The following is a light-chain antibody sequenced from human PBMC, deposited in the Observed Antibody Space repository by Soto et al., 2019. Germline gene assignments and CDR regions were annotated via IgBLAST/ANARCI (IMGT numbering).Light chain of an antibody. CDR2: DVS. J-gene: IGKJ1*01. Sequence: EKGVTQSPATLSVFSGERVTLSCRGSEGVGLKLAWYQVKPGLPPRLLIYDVSTRATGLPARFSGSGAGIEFTLSISSLQSEDFATYYCQHYNDSPTFGQGTKVDIK. V-gene: IGKV3-15*01. CDR1: EGVGLK. CDR3: QHYNDSPT.